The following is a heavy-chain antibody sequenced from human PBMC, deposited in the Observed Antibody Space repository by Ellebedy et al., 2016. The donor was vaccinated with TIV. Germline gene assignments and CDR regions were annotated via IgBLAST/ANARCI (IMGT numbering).Heavy chain of an antibody. D-gene: IGHD4-17*01. CDR3: ARAGLSYGDYGLYLQH. CDR1: GYTFTGYG. V-gene: IGHV1-18*01. Sequence: AASVKVSCKASGYTFTGYGFSWVRQAPGQGLEWMGWISAYNGNTIHVEKLQGRVTMTTDTSTSTVYMELTSLRSDDTAVYYCARAGLSYGDYGLYLQHWGQGTLVTVSS. J-gene: IGHJ1*01. CDR2: ISAYNGNT.